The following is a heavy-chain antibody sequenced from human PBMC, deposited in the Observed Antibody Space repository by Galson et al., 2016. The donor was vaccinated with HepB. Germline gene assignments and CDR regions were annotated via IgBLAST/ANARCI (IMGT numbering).Heavy chain of an antibody. CDR3: ARREAARPYNWFDP. J-gene: IGHJ5*02. Sequence: SVKVSCKASGYIFTNYLMHWVRQAPGQGLEWMGIVNPNGGSIKYAQKFQGRVTMTSDTSTNTVYMELTSLKSEDTAVYYCARREAARPYNWFDPWGQGTRITVSS. CDR1: GYIFTNYL. D-gene: IGHD6-6*01. CDR2: VNPNGGSI. V-gene: IGHV1-46*01.